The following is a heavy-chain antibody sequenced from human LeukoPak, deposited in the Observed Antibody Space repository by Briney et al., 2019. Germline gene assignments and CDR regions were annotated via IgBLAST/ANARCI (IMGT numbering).Heavy chain of an antibody. J-gene: IGHJ4*02. D-gene: IGHD3-9*01. CDR3: ARHEVADILTGYPDY. Sequence: GESLKISCKGSGYSFTNYWIGWVRQMPGEGLEWMGIIYPGDSATRYSPSFQGQVTMSADKSTNTAYLQWSSLKASDTAMYYCARHEVADILTGYPDYWGQGSLVIVSS. CDR2: IYPGDSAT. CDR1: GYSFTNYW. V-gene: IGHV5-51*01.